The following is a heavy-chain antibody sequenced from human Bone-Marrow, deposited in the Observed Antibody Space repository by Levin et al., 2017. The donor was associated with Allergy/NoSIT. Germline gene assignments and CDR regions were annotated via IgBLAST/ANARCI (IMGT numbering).Heavy chain of an antibody. CDR3: ARDYYRKHDY. Sequence: GGSLRLSCAASEFTFSTSWMTWVRQAAGKGLEWVATINQDRSETYYVDSVKGRFTISRDNAKNSLYLHMNSLRAEDTAVYYCARDYYRKHDYWGQGTLVTVSS. V-gene: IGHV3-7*01. CDR2: INQDRSET. CDR1: EFTFSTSW. J-gene: IGHJ4*02. D-gene: IGHD3-10*01.